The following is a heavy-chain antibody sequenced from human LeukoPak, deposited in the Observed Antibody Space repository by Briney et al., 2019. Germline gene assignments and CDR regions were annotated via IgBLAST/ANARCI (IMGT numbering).Heavy chain of an antibody. Sequence: GGSLRLSCAASGFTFSTYWMHWVRQGPGKGLMWVSRIKSDGSETSSAESLEGRFTISRDNARNMLYLQMNSLRPEDTAIYYCTSDRVLYGLDVWGQGTTVTVSS. V-gene: IGHV3-74*01. J-gene: IGHJ6*02. CDR3: TSDRVLYGLDV. CDR2: IKSDGSET. CDR1: GFTFSTYW.